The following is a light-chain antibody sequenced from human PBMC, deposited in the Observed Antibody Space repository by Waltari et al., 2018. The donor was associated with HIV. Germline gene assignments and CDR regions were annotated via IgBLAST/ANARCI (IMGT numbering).Light chain of an antibody. Sequence: YVLTQPPSVSEAPGKTARITCGGNNLRTNSVHWYQQKPGQAPVLVIDDDSDRPSRFPERFSGSNSGNSATLTISRVEAGDEADYYCQVWDRSGDQWVFGGGTKLTVL. J-gene: IGLJ3*02. V-gene: IGLV3-21*04. CDR1: NLRTNS. CDR2: DDS. CDR3: QVWDRSGDQWV.